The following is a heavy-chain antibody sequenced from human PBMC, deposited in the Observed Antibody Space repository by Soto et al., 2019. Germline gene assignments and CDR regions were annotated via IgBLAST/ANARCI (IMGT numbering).Heavy chain of an antibody. Sequence: GGSLRLSCAGSGFSFSSHSMHWVRQAPGKGLEWVSDINTGGGTQYADSVKGRFTISRDNAKNSLYLQMNSLRAEDMAVYYCARGTTGGYYGVDVWGQGTTVTVSS. D-gene: IGHD3-16*01. V-gene: IGHV3-13*01. J-gene: IGHJ6*02. CDR2: INTGGGT. CDR3: ARGTTGGYYGVDV. CDR1: GFSFSSHS.